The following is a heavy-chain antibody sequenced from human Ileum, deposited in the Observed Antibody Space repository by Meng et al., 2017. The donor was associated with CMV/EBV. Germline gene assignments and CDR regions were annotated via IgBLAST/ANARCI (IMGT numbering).Heavy chain of an antibody. J-gene: IGHJ4*02. Sequence: GGSLRLSCAASGFTFNTYSMTWVRQAPGKGLEWVSSISSGSDYIHYADSVTGRFTISRDNARNSLCLQMNSLRAEDTAVYYCATAGGTGWGQGTLVTVSS. D-gene: IGHD3-10*01. CDR2: ISSGSDYI. V-gene: IGHV3-21*01. CDR1: GFTFNTYS. CDR3: ATAGGTG.